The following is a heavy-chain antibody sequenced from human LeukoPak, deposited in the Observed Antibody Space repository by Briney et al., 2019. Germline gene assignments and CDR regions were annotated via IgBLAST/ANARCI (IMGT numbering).Heavy chain of an antibody. CDR2: IKQDGSEK. V-gene: IGHV3-7*01. D-gene: IGHD3-10*01. J-gene: IGHJ3*02. CDR3: ARDMAMVRGVDAFDI. Sequence: GGSLRLSCAASGFTFSSYWMSWVRQAPGKGLEWVANIKQDGSEKYYVDSVKGRLTISRDNAKNSLYLQMHSLRAEDTAVYFCARDMAMVRGVDAFDIWGQGTMVTDSS. CDR1: GFTFSSYW.